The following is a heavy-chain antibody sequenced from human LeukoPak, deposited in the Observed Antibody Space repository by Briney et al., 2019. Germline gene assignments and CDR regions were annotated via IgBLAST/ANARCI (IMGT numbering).Heavy chain of an antibody. V-gene: IGHV4-59*01. CDR3: AKGLDDYYGSGSYFHYYYGMDV. CDR1: GGSISSYY. J-gene: IGHJ6*02. CDR2: IYYSGST. Sequence: SETLSLTCTVSGGSISSYYWSWIRQPPGKGLEWIGYIYYSGSTNYNPSLKSRVTISVDTSKNQFSLKLSSVTAADMAVYYCAKGLDDYYGSGSYFHYYYGMDVWGQGTTVTVSS. D-gene: IGHD3-10*01.